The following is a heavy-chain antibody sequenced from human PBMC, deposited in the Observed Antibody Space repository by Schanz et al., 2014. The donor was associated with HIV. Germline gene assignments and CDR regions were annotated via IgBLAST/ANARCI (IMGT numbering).Heavy chain of an antibody. J-gene: IGHJ4*02. CDR3: ARGDILTGLYPYYFDS. D-gene: IGHD3-9*01. Sequence: QVQLVQSGAEAKKPGASVMLSCKASGYTFTSQYMHWVRQAPGQGLEWMGLINPYDGSTSNAQKFQGRVTMTRDTSTSTVYMQLSSLTSDDTAVYYCARGDILTGLYPYYFDSWGQGTLVTVSS. CDR2: INPYDGST. V-gene: IGHV1-46*01. CDR1: GYTFTSQY.